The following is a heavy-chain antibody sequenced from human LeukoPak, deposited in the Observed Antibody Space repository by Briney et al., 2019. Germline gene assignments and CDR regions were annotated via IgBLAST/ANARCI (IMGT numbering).Heavy chain of an antibody. CDR2: MNSNSGNT. J-gene: IGHJ3*02. D-gene: IGHD2-2*01. CDR1: GYTFINHD. Sequence: GASVKVSCKGYGYTFINHDIDWVRQAAGQGLEWMGWMNSNSGNTGYAQKFQGRVTFTRDTSISTAYMELYSLTSDDTAVYYCARDRAPQLLQDDAFDIWGQGTMVTVSS. CDR3: ARDRAPQLLQDDAFDI. V-gene: IGHV1-8*03.